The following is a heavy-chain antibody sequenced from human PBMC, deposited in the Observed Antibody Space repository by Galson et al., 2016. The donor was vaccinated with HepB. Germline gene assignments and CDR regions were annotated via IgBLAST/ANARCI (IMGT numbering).Heavy chain of an antibody. Sequence: SLRLSCAASGFAFSTYAIHWVRQAPGRGLEWVAVISFDGSNRYYADSVRGRFTISRDNSKNTLYLQMNSLRAEDTALYYCARGSSSRSIYYYYYYTMDVWGQGTTVTVSS. CDR1: GFAFSTYA. CDR3: ARGSSSRSIYYYYYYTMDV. V-gene: IGHV3-30*04. J-gene: IGHJ6*02. CDR2: ISFDGSNR. D-gene: IGHD6-6*01.